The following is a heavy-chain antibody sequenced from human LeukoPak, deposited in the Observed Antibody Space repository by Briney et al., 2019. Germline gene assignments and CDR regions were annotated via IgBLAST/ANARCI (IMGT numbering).Heavy chain of an antibody. CDR1: GFTFSSYW. D-gene: IGHD4-11*01. Sequence: PGGSLRLSCAASGFTFSSYWMTCVRQAPGKGLEWVANINPDGSATYHVDSVKGRFTISRDNAKNSLYLQMISLRAEDTAVYYCARAINYNFDYWGQGTLVTVSS. J-gene: IGHJ4*02. CDR3: ARAINYNFDY. V-gene: IGHV3-7*04. CDR2: INPDGSAT.